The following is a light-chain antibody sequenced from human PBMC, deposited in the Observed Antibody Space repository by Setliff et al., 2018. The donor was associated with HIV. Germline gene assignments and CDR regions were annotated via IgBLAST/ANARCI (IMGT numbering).Light chain of an antibody. Sequence: SALTQPASVSGSPGQSITISCTGTTSDIGGYNYVSWYQHHPGKAPKLMIYEVSNRPSGVSNRFYGSKSGNTASLTISGLQAEDEAEYFCSSYTSSSTDVFGAGTKVTVL. CDR2: EVS. CDR3: SSYTSSSTDV. V-gene: IGLV2-14*01. CDR1: TSDIGGYNY. J-gene: IGLJ1*01.